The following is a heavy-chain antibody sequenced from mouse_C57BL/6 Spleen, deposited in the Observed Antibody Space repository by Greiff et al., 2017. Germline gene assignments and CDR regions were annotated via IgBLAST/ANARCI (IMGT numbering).Heavy chain of an antibody. J-gene: IGHJ4*01. Sequence: EVKLEESGGGLVQPGGSMKLSCAASGFTFSDAWMDWVRQSPEKGLEWVAEIRNKANNHATYYAESVKGRFTISRDDSKSSVYLQMNSLRAEDTGIYYCTRPLIVTGAMDYWGQGTSVTVSS. CDR1: GFTFSDAW. D-gene: IGHD2-5*01. CDR3: TRPLIVTGAMDY. CDR2: IRNKANNHAT. V-gene: IGHV6-6*01.